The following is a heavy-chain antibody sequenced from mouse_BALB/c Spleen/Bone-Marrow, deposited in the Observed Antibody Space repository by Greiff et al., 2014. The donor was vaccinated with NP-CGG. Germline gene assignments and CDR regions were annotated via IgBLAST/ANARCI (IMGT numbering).Heavy chain of an antibody. Sequence: EVQLVESGGGLVQPGGSLKLSCAASGFTFSSYGMSWVRQTPDKRLELVATINRNGGRTYYPGSVKGRFTISRDNAKNTLYLQMSSLKSEDTAMYYCARDWGTYDGYYWYFDVWGAGTTVTVSS. CDR3: ARDWGTYDGYYWYFDV. CDR1: GFTFSSYG. J-gene: IGHJ1*01. V-gene: IGHV5-6-3*01. CDR2: INRNGGRT. D-gene: IGHD2-3*01.